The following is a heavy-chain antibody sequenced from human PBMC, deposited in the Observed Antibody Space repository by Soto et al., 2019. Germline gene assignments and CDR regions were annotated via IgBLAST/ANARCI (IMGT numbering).Heavy chain of an antibody. D-gene: IGHD3-3*01. CDR2: IIPIFGTA. CDR3: ARGPRRITIFGVVITSRDYYYYGMDV. J-gene: IGHJ6*02. CDR1: GGTFSSYA. Sequence: ASVKVSCKASGGTFSSYAISCVRQAPGQGLEWMGGIIPIFGTANYAQKFQGRVTITADESTSTAYMELSSLRSEDTAVYYCARGPRRITIFGVVITSRDYYYYGMDVWGQGTTVTVSS. V-gene: IGHV1-69*13.